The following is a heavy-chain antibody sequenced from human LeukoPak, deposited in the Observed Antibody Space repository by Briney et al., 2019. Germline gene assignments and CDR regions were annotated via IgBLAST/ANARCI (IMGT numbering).Heavy chain of an antibody. J-gene: IGHJ4*02. CDR1: GFTFSNYW. Sequence: GGSLRLSCAASGFTFSNYWMSWVRQAPGKGLEWVANIKQDGSEKYYVDSVKGRFTISRDNAKNSLYLQMNSLRAEDTAVYYCARMTAIRLYFDYWGQGTLVTVSS. CDR3: ARMTAIRLYFDY. CDR2: IKQDGSEK. D-gene: IGHD2-21*02. V-gene: IGHV3-7*01.